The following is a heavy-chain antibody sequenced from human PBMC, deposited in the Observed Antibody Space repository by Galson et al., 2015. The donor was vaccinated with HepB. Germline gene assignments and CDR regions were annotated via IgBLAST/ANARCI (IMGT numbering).Heavy chain of an antibody. CDR3: ARDRGYCNGGSCPGDY. J-gene: IGHJ4*02. Sequence: SVKVSCKASGYTFTGQYMHWVRQAPGQGLEWMGRINPNSGGTDYAQKFQGRVTMTRDPSIRTAYMELSRLISDDTAVYYCARDRGYCNGGSCPGDYWGQGTLVTVSS. D-gene: IGHD2-15*01. CDR2: INPNSGGT. CDR1: GYTFTGQY. V-gene: IGHV1-2*06.